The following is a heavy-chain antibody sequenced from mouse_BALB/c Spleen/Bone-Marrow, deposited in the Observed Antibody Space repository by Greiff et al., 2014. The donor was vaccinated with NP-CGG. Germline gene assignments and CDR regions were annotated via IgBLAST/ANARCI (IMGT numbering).Heavy chain of an antibody. CDR1: GYTFTEYT. CDR2: INPNIGGT. Sequence: DVQLQESGPELVKPGASVKISCKPSGYTFTEYTIHWVKQSHGKSLEWIGNINPNIGGTTYNQKFKGKATLTVDMSSSTAYMDLRSLTSEDSAVYYCARGRFAYWGQGTLVTVSA. CDR3: ARGRFAY. J-gene: IGHJ3*01. V-gene: IGHV1-18*01.